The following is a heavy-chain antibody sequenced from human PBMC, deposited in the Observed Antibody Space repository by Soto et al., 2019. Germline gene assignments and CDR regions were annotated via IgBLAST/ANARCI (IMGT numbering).Heavy chain of an antibody. Sequence: SETLSLTCTVSGGSISSYYWSWIRQPPGKGLEWIGYIYYSGSTNYNPSLKSRVTISVDTSKNQFSLKLSPVTAADTAVYYCARRYGPSFDFWGQGTLVTVSS. CDR2: IYYSGST. V-gene: IGHV4-59*01. J-gene: IGHJ4*02. CDR1: GGSISSYY. CDR3: ARRYGPSFDF. D-gene: IGHD4-17*01.